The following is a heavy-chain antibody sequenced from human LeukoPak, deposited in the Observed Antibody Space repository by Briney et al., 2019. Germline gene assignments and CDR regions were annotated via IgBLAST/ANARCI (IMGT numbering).Heavy chain of an antibody. J-gene: IGHJ4*02. CDR1: GFTFSTYS. D-gene: IGHD4-17*01. V-gene: IGHV3-48*01. Sequence: GGSLRLSCAASGFTFSTYSMNWVRQAPGKGLEWVSYITTSSSTMFYADSVKGRFTISRDNSKNTLYLQMNSLRAEDTAVYYCAKDPAPYGDYEAGAWGQGTLVTVSS. CDR2: ITTSSSTM. CDR3: AKDPAPYGDYEAGA.